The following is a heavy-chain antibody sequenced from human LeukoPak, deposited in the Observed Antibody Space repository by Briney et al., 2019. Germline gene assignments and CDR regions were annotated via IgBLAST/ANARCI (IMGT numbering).Heavy chain of an antibody. J-gene: IGHJ6*02. CDR3: ARDGGYCSSGTICYSRAEYYYYGLDV. CDR2: INPNSGGT. CDR1: GYIFPDYY. D-gene: IGHD2-2*01. Sequence: GASVKVSCKGSGYIFPDYYIYWVRQAPGQGLEWMGRINPNSGGTNYAQNFQGRVTMTRDTSISTVYMELSRLRSDGTAVYYCARDGGYCSSGTICYSRAEYYYYGLDVWGQGTTVTVSS. V-gene: IGHV1-2*06.